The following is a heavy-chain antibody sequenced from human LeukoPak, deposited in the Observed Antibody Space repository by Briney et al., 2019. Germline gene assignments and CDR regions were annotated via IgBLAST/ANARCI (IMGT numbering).Heavy chain of an antibody. CDR3: ARSPADYSNYYFDY. J-gene: IGHJ4*02. D-gene: IGHD4-11*01. CDR2: IRYDGSNK. Sequence: PGGSLRLSCAASGFTFSSYAMHWVRQAPGKGLEWVAVIRYDGSNKYYADSVKGRFTISRDNSKNTLYLQMNSLRAEDTAVYYCARSPADYSNYYFDYWGQGTLVTVSS. CDR1: GFTFSSYA. V-gene: IGHV3-33*08.